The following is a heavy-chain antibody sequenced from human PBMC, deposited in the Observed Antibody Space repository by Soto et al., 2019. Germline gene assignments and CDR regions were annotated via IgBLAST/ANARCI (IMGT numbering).Heavy chain of an antibody. CDR2: ISSSGSTI. CDR3: ARGGGGLWFGELLPSTYYYYYYYMDV. V-gene: IGHV3-11*01. J-gene: IGHJ6*03. Sequence: GGSLRVSWAASGFTFSDYYMSWIRQAPGKGLEWVSYISSSGSTIYYADSVKGRFTISRDNAKNSLYLQMNSLRAEDTAVYYCARGGGGLWFGELLPSTYYYYYYYMDVWGKGTTVTVSS. CDR1: GFTFSDYY. D-gene: IGHD3-10*01.